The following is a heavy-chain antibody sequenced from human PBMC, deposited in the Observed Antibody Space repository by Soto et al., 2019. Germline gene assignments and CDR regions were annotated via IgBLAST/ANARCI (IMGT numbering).Heavy chain of an antibody. CDR1: GFSFSTSGVG. CDR3: AHRRPVGATWNY. Sequence: QITLKESGPTLVKPTQTLTLTCTFSGFSFSTSGVGVGWIRQPPGKALEWLALIYWDDDKRYHPSLKSRLTITKDTSRNQVVLTMINMDPVDTATYYCAHRRPVGATWNYWGQGTLVTVSS. J-gene: IGHJ4*02. CDR2: IYWDDDK. V-gene: IGHV2-5*02. D-gene: IGHD1-26*01.